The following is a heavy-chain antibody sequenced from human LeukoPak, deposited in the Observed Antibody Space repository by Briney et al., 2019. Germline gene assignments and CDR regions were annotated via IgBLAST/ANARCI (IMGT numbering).Heavy chain of an antibody. CDR1: GYTFTSYY. J-gene: IGHJ4*02. CDR2: INPSDGST. Sequence: ASVKVSCKASGYTFTSYYMHWVRQAPGQGLEWMGIINPSDGSTSYAQKFQGRVTMTRDMSTSTVYMELSSLGSEDTAVNYCARVASGSYRGYFDYWGQGTLVTVSS. V-gene: IGHV1-46*01. D-gene: IGHD1-26*01. CDR3: ARVASGSYRGYFDY.